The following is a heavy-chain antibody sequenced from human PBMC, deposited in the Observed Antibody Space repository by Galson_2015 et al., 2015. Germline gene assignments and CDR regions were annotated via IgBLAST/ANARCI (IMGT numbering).Heavy chain of an antibody. CDR2: ISYDGSNK. D-gene: IGHD2-2*01. CDR3: ARGLVPAVEWGALDI. Sequence: SLRLSCAVSGFTFSSYAMSWVRQAPGKGLERVAVISYDGSNKYYADSVKGRFTISRDNSKNTLYLQMNSLRAEDRAVYYCARGLVPAVEWGALDIWGQGTMVTVSS. V-gene: IGHV3-30-3*01. CDR1: GFTFSSYA. J-gene: IGHJ3*02.